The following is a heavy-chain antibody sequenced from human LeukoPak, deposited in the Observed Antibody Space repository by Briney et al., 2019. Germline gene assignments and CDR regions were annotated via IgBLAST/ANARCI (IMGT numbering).Heavy chain of an antibody. CDR2: LNPDSSGT. CDR1: GYTFTGFS. CDR3: AREEGFVSSSNWYFDS. V-gene: IGHV1-2*02. D-gene: IGHD6-13*01. J-gene: IGHJ4*02. Sequence: ASVKVSCKASGYTFTGFSLHWVRQAPGQGLQWMGCLNPDSSGTNYAQEFQGRVTMTRDTSISTAYMGLSGLRSDDTAVYFCAREEGFVSSSNWYFDSWGQGTLVTVSS.